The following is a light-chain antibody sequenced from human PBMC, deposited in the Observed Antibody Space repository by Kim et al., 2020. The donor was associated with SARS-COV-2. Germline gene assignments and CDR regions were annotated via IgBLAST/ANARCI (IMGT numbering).Light chain of an antibody. Sequence: ASVGDRVTITWRASQGISNHLVWFQQKVGKVPRRLIYAASSLQSGVPPRFSGSGSGTEFTLTISSLQPEDSATYYCLQHSSYPLTFGGGTKVDIK. J-gene: IGKJ4*01. CDR3: LQHSSYPLT. CDR1: QGISNH. CDR2: AAS. V-gene: IGKV1-17*03.